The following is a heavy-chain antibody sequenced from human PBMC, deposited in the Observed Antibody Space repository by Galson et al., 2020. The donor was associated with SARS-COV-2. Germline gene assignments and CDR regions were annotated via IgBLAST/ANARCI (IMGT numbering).Heavy chain of an antibody. CDR2: INPNSGDT. CDR3: TRGSNSSPFYHFDP. J-gene: IGHJ5*02. V-gene: IGHV1-2*06. CDR1: GYTFSGHY. D-gene: IGHD3-10*01. Sequence: ASVKVSCKASGYTFSGHYMHWVRLAPGQGLEWMGRINPNSGDTDVAQKFQGRVTMTTDTSLTTAYMELSRLTSDDTAVYYCTRGSNSSPFYHFDPWGQGTLVTV.